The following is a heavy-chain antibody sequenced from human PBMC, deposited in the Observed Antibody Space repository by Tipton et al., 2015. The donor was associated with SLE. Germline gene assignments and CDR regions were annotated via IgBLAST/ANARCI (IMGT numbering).Heavy chain of an antibody. CDR3: ARGREWNWSPYYMDV. CDR1: GDSVTSRY. V-gene: IGHV4-59*02. Sequence: TLSLTCTVSGDSVTSRYWLWVRQPAGRGLEWLAYRFHDGNINYNPSLKTRLTMSVDTSRDQFSLTLNSVTAADTGIYYCARGREWNWSPYYMDVWGKGTTVTVSS. D-gene: IGHD1-1*01. J-gene: IGHJ6*03. CDR2: RFHDGNI.